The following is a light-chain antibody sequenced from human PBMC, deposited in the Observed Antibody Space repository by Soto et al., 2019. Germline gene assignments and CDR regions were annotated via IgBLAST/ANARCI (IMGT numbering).Light chain of an antibody. Sequence: SYELTQPPSVSVAPGKTARITCGGNNIGSKSVHWYQQKPGQAPVLVIYYDSDRPSGIPERFSGSNSGNTATLTISRVEAGDEADYYCQVWDSSSDHGFLGTGTKLPS. J-gene: IGLJ1*01. CDR1: NIGSKS. CDR3: QVWDSSSDHGF. V-gene: IGLV3-21*04. CDR2: YDS.